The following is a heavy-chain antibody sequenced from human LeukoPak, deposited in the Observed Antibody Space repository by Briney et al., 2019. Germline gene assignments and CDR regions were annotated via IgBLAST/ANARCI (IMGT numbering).Heavy chain of an antibody. CDR1: GVSISSSEW. J-gene: IGHJ4*02. CDR3: GKTDIYFNPIDY. D-gene: IGHD3-9*01. Sequence: SGTLSLTCAVSGVSISSSEWWIWVRQPPGQGLEWIGEIHRDGRTRYNPSLKSRVTMSIDYSKNQFSLKVSSVTAADTAIYYCGKTDIYFNPIDYWGPGTLVTVSS. CDR2: IHRDGRT. V-gene: IGHV4-4*02.